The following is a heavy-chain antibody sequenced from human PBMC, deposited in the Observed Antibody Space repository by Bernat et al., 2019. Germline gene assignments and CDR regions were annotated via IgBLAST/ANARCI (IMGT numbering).Heavy chain of an antibody. V-gene: IGHV4-34*02. Sequence: QVQLQQWGAGLLKPSETLSLTCAVSDGAFSTYYWGWIRQPPGKGLEWMGEINHSGSTNYNPSLKSRVTMSVDTSRNRFSLQLSSVTAADSAIYFCARGGVDNRNSGRLFDSWGQGTLLTVSP. CDR1: DGAFSTYY. J-gene: IGHJ4*02. D-gene: IGHD4-4*01. CDR2: INHSGST. CDR3: ARGGVDNRNSGRLFDS.